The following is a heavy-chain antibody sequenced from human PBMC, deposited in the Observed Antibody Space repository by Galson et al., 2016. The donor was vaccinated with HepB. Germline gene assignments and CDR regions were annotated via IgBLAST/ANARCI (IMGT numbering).Heavy chain of an antibody. V-gene: IGHV3-7*03. CDR1: GFTFSSHW. CDR2: IKQDGSER. CDR3: AHAPNLYYFDN. Sequence: LRLSCAASGFTFSSHWMSWVRQAPGKGLEWVANIKQDGSERYYVDSVKGRFTISRDNAKNSLYLQMNSLRVEDTAVYYCAHAPNLYYFDNWGQGTLVTASS. J-gene: IGHJ4*02. D-gene: IGHD2-2*01.